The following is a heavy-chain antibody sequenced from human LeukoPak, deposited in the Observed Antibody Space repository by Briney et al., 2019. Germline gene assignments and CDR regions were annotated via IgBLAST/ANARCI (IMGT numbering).Heavy chain of an antibody. V-gene: IGHV4-39*01. Sequence: SETLSLTCTVSGGSISSSTYYWGWIRRPPGKGLEWIGSIYYCGSTYYNPSLKSRVTVSVDTSKNQFSLNLSSVTAADTAVYYCVRGSTLRHYQYWGQGTLVTVSS. CDR2: IYYCGST. D-gene: IGHD3-16*01. CDR1: GGSISSSTYY. J-gene: IGHJ4*02. CDR3: VRGSTLRHYQY.